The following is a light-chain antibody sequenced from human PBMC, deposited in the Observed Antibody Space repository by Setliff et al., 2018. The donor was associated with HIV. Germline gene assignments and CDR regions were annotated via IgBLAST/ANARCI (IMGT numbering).Light chain of an antibody. J-gene: IGLJ1*01. CDR2: DVT. Sequence: QSVLIQPPYVSGSPGQSITISCTGTSSDVGGYNYVSWYQQYPGKAPKFMIYDVTKRPSGVSDRFSGSKSGNTASLTISGLQAEDEADYFCCSYVAGSTYVFGTGTKVTVL. V-gene: IGLV2-23*02. CDR1: SSDVGGYNY. CDR3: CSYVAGSTYV.